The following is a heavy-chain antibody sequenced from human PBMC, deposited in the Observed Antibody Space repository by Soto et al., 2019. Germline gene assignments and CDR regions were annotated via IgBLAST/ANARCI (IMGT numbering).Heavy chain of an antibody. V-gene: IGHV1-69*13. Sequence: SLKVSCKSSGGTFSSYAISWVRQAPGQGLECMGGIIPIFGTANYAQKFQGRVTITADESTSTAYMELNSLRAEDTAVYYCAKDEFLAAAGTDYWGQGTLVTVS. CDR2: IIPIFGTA. CDR3: AKDEFLAAAGTDY. D-gene: IGHD6-13*01. CDR1: GGTFSSYA. J-gene: IGHJ4*02.